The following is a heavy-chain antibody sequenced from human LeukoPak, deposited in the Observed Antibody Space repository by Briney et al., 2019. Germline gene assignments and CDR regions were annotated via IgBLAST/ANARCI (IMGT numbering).Heavy chain of an antibody. V-gene: IGHV3-11*06. J-gene: IGHJ5*02. CDR3: ARDGRYSSGWYGVDWIDP. CDR2: ISSSSSDT. Sequence: PGGSLRLSCAAYGFTFSDYYMSWIRQAPGKGLEWVSYISSSSSDTNYADSVKGRFTISRDNAKNSLYLQMNSLRAEETAVYYCARDGRYSSGWYGVDWIDPWGQGTLVTVSS. CDR1: GFTFSDYY. D-gene: IGHD6-19*01.